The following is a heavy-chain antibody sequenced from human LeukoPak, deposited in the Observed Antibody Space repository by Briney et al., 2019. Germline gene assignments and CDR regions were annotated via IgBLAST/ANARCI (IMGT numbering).Heavy chain of an antibody. V-gene: IGHV4-61*02. J-gene: IGHJ4*02. CDR1: GGSFSSGNYY. CDR2: IYTTGNT. CDR3: ARVAGDYIDY. Sequence: PSETLSLTCTVSGGSFSSGNYYWTWFRQPAGKGLEWIGRIYTTGNTLYNPSLKSRVTISVDTSKNQFSLKLSSVTAADTAVYYCARVAGDYIDYWGQGTLVTVSS. D-gene: IGHD4-17*01.